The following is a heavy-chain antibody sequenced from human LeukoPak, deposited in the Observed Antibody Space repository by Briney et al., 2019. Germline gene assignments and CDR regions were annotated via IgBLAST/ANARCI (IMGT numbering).Heavy chain of an antibody. V-gene: IGHV4-59*08. CDR1: GGSFSGYY. CDR2: IYYSGST. J-gene: IGHJ4*02. Sequence: SETLSLTCAVYGGSFSGYYWNWIRQPPGKGLEWIGYIYYSGSTNYNPSLKSRVTISVDTSKSQFSLKLSSVTAADTAVYYCARHRNDYGDYVDYWGQGTLVTVSS. D-gene: IGHD4-17*01. CDR3: ARHRNDYGDYVDY.